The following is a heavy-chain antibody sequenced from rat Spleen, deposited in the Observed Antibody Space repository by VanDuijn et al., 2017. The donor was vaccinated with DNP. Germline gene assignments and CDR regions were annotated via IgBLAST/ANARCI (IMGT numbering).Heavy chain of an antibody. CDR3: VGRPPPTRGPFDY. CDR2: ISYDGSDT. CDR1: GFSFSDYN. J-gene: IGHJ2*01. V-gene: IGHV5-7*01. Sequence: EVQLVESGGGLVQPGRSLKLSCAASGFSFSDYNVAWVRQAPKKGLGWVASISYDGSDTYYRDSMKGRFTISRDNGKSTLYLQMDSLRSEDMATYYCVGRPPPTRGPFDYWGQGVMVTVSS. D-gene: IGHD1-4*01.